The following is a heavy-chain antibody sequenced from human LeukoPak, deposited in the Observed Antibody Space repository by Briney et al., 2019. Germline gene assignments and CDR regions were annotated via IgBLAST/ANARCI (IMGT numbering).Heavy chain of an antibody. J-gene: IGHJ4*02. D-gene: IGHD2-15*01. CDR2: ISAYNGNI. V-gene: IGHV1-18*01. CDR1: GYTFTSYG. CDR3: ARDKDCSGGSCYSRYFDY. Sequence: ASVKVSCKASGYTFTSYGISWVRQAPGQGLEWMGWISAYNGNINYAQKLQGRVTMTTDTSTSTAYMELRSLRSDDTAVYYCARDKDCSGGSCYSRYFDYWGQGTLVTVSS.